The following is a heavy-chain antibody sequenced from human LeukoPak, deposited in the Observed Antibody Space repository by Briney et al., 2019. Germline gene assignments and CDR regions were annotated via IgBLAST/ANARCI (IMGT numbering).Heavy chain of an antibody. CDR3: TKDHLLWLVNYYSDY. V-gene: IGHV3-30*18. J-gene: IGHJ4*02. Sequence: HPGGSLRLSCAPSGLTSTVYGTHWVRQAPGKGLEWVAVISYDGSKKYYADSVKGRFTISRDNSKNTLYLQMNSLSAEDTAVYYCTKDHLLWLVNYYSDYWGQGNLVTVSS. CDR2: ISYDGSKK. D-gene: IGHD3-10*01. CDR1: GLTSTVYG.